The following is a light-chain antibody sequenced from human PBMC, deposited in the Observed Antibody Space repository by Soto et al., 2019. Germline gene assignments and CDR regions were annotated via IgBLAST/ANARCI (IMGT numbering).Light chain of an antibody. CDR3: QQSYSTPRT. CDR1: QSISSY. Sequence: DIKMSQSPSSLSASVGDRVTITCRASQSISSYLNWYQQKPGKAPKLLIYAASSLQSGVPSRFSGSVSGTDFTLTISSLQPEDFATYYCQQSYSTPRTFGQGTKVDI. V-gene: IGKV1-39*01. J-gene: IGKJ1*01. CDR2: AAS.